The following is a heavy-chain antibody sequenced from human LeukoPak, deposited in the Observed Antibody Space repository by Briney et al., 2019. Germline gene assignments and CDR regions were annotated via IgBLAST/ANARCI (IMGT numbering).Heavy chain of an antibody. J-gene: IGHJ5*02. CDR1: GGSISSYY. Sequence: KPSETLSLTCTVSGGSISSYYWSWIRQPPGKGLEWIGYIYYSGSTNYNPSLKSRVTISVDTSKNQFPLKLSSVTAADTAVYYCASTPTGTDWFDPWGQGTLVTVSS. V-gene: IGHV4-59*01. CDR2: IYYSGST. CDR3: ASTPTGTDWFDP. D-gene: IGHD1-1*01.